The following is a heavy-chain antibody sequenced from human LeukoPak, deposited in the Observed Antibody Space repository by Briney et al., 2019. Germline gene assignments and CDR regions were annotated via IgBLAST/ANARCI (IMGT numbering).Heavy chain of an antibody. CDR1: GGSISSYY. CDR3: ARDYTGGFDI. CDR2: IYYSGST. Sequence: SETLSLTCTVSGGSISSYYWSWIRQPPGKGLEWIGDIYYSGSTNYNPSLKSRVTISVDTSKNQFSLKLSSVTAADTAVYYCARDYTGGFDIWGQGTTVTVSS. J-gene: IGHJ3*02. V-gene: IGHV4-59*01. D-gene: IGHD1-26*01.